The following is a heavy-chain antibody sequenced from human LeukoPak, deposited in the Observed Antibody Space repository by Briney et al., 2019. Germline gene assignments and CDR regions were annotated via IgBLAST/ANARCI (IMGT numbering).Heavy chain of an antibody. J-gene: IGHJ4*02. Sequence: GASVKVSCKASGGTFSSYAISWVRQAPGQGLEWMGGIIPIFGTANYAQKFQGRVTITADESTSTAYMELSSLRSEDTAVYYCASIWNPQAPPLWGQGTLVTVSS. CDR2: IIPIFGTA. CDR1: GGTFSSYA. V-gene: IGHV1-69*13. D-gene: IGHD1-1*01. CDR3: ASIWNPQAPPL.